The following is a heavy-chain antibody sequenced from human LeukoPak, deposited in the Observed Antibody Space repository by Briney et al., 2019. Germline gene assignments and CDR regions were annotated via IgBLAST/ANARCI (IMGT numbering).Heavy chain of an antibody. CDR1: GYTFTSHY. CDR3: ARDLLRYFDWLLIYYYYGMDV. J-gene: IGHJ6*02. CDR2: INPSGGSI. Sequence: ASVKVSCKASGYTFTSHYMHWVRQAPGQGLEWMGIINPSGGSISYAQKFQGRVTMTRDTSTSTVYMELSSLRSEDTAVYYCARDLLRYFDWLLIYYYYGMDVWGQGTTVTVSS. D-gene: IGHD3-9*01. V-gene: IGHV1-46*01.